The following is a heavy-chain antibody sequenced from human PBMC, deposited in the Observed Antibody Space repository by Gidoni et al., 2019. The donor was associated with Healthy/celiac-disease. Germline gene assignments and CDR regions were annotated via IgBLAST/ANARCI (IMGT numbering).Heavy chain of an antibody. V-gene: IGHV3-23*01. CDR3: AKPYEDSHDAFDI. D-gene: IGHD3-22*01. CDR2: ISGSGGST. CDR1: GFTFSSYA. J-gene: IGHJ3*02. Sequence: EVQLLVSGGGLVQPGGALRLSCAASGFTFSSYAMSWVRQAPGKGLEWVSAISGSGGSTYYADSVQGLFTISRDNSKNTLYLQMNRLRAEDTAVYYCAKPYEDSHDAFDIWGQGTMVTVSS.